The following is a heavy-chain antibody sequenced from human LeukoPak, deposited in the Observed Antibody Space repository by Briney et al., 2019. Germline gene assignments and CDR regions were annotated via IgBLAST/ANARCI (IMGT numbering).Heavy chain of an antibody. D-gene: IGHD6-19*01. Sequence: SETLSLTCTLSGGSISTYYWSWVRQPPGKGLEWIGYIYYTGSTDYNPSLKSRVTMSVATSKNQFSLKLSSVTAADTAVYYCARGLGGWLRLFDYWGQGTLVTVSS. CDR2: IYYTGST. CDR1: GGSISTYY. CDR3: ARGLGGWLRLFDY. J-gene: IGHJ4*02. V-gene: IGHV4-59*01.